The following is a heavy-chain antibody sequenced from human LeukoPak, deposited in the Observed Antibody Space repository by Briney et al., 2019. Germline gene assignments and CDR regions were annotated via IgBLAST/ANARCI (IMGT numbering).Heavy chain of an antibody. CDR2: IKQDGSEK. Sequence: PGGSLRLSCAASGFTFRSYWMTWVRQAPGKGLEWVANIKQDGSEKYYVDSVRGRFTISRDNAKNALYLQMNSLRAEDTAVYYCARVGGADPYYFDYWGQGTLVTVSS. V-gene: IGHV3-7*01. CDR3: ARVGGADPYYFDY. D-gene: IGHD1-26*01. CDR1: GFTFRSYW. J-gene: IGHJ4*02.